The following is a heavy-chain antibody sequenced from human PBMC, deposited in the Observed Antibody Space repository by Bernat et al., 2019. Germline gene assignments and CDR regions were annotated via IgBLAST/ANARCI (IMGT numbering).Heavy chain of an antibody. J-gene: IGHJ4*02. D-gene: IGHD3-9*01. CDR3: RVYNYEILTGLIDY. CDR2: IYYSGSN. CDR1: GGSISSSSYY. Sequence: QLQLQESGPGLVKPSETLSLTCTVSGGSISSSSYYWGWIRQPPGKGLEWIGSIYYSGSNYYNPSLESRVTKSVDTSKNQFYLKLSSVTAADTAVYYCRVYNYEILTGLIDYWGQGTRVTVSS. V-gene: IGHV4-39*01.